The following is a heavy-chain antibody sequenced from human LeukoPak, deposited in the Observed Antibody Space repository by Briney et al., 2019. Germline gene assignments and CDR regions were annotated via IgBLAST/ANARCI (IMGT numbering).Heavy chain of an antibody. V-gene: IGHV4-59*08. Sequence: PTQTQSLTRTVTGGSISSYYWSWIRPPPGKGLECIGYIYNSGSTNYNPSLKSRVSISVDTSKNQFSLKLSSVTAADTAVYYCARSAIDAFDIWGQGTMVTVSS. J-gene: IGHJ3*02. CDR1: GGSISSYY. D-gene: IGHD6-25*01. CDR2: IYNSGST. CDR3: ARSAIDAFDI.